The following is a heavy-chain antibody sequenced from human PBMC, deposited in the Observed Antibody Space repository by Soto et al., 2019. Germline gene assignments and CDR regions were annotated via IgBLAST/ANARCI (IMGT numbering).Heavy chain of an antibody. CDR3: VRDRVQWLVLLPYYYYGIDV. Sequence: PGGSLRLSCAASGFTFSSYGMHWVRQAPGKGLEWVAVIWYDGSNKYYADSVKGRFTISRDNSKNTLYLQMNSLRAEDTAVYYCVRDRVQWLVLLPYYYYGIDVWGQGTTVTVAS. D-gene: IGHD6-19*01. CDR1: GFTFSSYG. V-gene: IGHV3-33*01. J-gene: IGHJ6*02. CDR2: IWYDGSNK.